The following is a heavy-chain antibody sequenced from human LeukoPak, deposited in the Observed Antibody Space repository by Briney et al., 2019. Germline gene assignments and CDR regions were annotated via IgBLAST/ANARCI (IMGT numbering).Heavy chain of an antibody. CDR2: SSTYSDNT. CDR1: GGTFSSYA. Sequence: ASVKVSCKASGGTFSSYAISWVRQAPGQGLEWMGWSSTYSDNTEYAQNLQGRVTMTTDTSTSTAYMELRSLRSDDTAVYYCARGSYFDNWGQGTLVTVSS. CDR3: ARGSYFDN. D-gene: IGHD6-6*01. J-gene: IGHJ4*02. V-gene: IGHV1-18*01.